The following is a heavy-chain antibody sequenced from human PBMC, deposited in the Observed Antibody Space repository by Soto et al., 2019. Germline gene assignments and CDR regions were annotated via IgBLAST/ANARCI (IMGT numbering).Heavy chain of an antibody. Sequence: SGPTLVNPTQTLTLTCTFSGFSLSTSVMRVSWIRQPPGKSLEWLARIDWDDDEFYSTSLKTRLTISKDTPKNQVVLTMTNMDPVDTATYECAKTGRDGSWFAPWGQGALVTVSS. V-gene: IGHV2-70*04. D-gene: IGHD2-15*01. CDR1: GFSLSTSVMR. J-gene: IGHJ5*02. CDR2: IDWDDDE. CDR3: AKTGRDGSWFAP.